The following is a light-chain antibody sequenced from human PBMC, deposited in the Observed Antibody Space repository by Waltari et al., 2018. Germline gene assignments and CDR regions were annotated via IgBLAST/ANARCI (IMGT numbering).Light chain of an antibody. CDR3: SSYTSTTTVI. CDR2: DFS. Sequence: QSALTQPASVSGSPGQSITISCTGTSSDVGGYDYGSLYQQRPGKAPKDMIYDFSNRRSGVSNRFSGSKSGNTASLAISGLQAEDEADYYCSSYTSTTTVIFGGGTKLTVL. V-gene: IGLV2-14*03. J-gene: IGLJ2*01. CDR1: SSDVGGYDY.